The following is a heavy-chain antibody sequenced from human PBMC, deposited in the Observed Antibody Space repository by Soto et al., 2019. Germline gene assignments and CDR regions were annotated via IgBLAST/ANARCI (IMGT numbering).Heavy chain of an antibody. Sequence: HPGGSLRLSCAASGFTFSSYWMHWVRQVPGKGLVWVSHINSDGDITDYADSVKGRFTISRDNTKNALYLQMNSLRAEDTAVYYCASLSAPSDYWGQGTRVTVSS. V-gene: IGHV3-74*01. CDR2: INSDGDIT. CDR3: ASLSAPSDY. J-gene: IGHJ4*02. D-gene: IGHD3-3*01. CDR1: GFTFSSYW.